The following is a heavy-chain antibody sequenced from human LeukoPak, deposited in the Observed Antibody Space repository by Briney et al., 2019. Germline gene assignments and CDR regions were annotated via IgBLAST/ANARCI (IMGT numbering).Heavy chain of an antibody. Sequence: SVKVSCKASGGTFSSYAISWVRQAPGQGLEWMGGIIPIFGTANYAQKFQGRVTITADESTSTAYMELSGLRSEDTAVYYCARLLNDYGDTSFDYWGQGTLVTVSS. D-gene: IGHD4-17*01. CDR3: ARLLNDYGDTSFDY. CDR2: IIPIFGTA. J-gene: IGHJ4*02. V-gene: IGHV1-69*01. CDR1: GGTFSSYA.